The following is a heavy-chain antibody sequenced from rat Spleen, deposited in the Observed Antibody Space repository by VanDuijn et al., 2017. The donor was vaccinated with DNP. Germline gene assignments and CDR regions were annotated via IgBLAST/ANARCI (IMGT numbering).Heavy chain of an antibody. CDR2: MRYEGDST. V-gene: IGHV5-22*01. CDR3: ARQSAIYYYGYVPTFFDY. J-gene: IGHJ2*01. Sequence: EVHLVESGGGLVQPGGSLKLSCAASGFTFSDYYMAWVRQVPGKGLEWVAYMRYEGDSTYSPDSVEGRFTISRDNAKSTLYLQMNRLRSEDTATYYCARQSAIYYYGYVPTFFDYWGQGVMVTVSS. D-gene: IGHD1-12*01. CDR1: GFTFSDYY.